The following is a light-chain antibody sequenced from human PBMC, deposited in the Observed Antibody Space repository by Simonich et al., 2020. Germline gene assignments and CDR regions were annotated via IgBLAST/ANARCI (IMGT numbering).Light chain of an antibody. Sequence: QSALTQPASVSGSPGQSITISCTETSSDVGGYNYVSWYQQHPGKAPKLMIYDVSKRPSGVSNRFSGSKSGNTASLTISGLQAEDEADYYCCSYAGSSNAVFGGGTQLTVL. CDR2: DVS. CDR3: CSYAGSSNAV. J-gene: IGLJ7*01. CDR1: SSDVGGYNY. V-gene: IGLV2-14*01.